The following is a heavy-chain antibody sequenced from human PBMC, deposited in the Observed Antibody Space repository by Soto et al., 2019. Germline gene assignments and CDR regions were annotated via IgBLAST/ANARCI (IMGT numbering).Heavy chain of an antibody. CDR1: GYTFISYG. J-gene: IGHJ4*02. V-gene: IGHV1-18*01. D-gene: IGHD6-13*01. Sequence: ASVTVSCKASGYTFISYGSSWVRQAPGQGLEWMGWISAYNGNTNYAQKLQGRVTMTTDTSTSTAYMELRSLRSDDTAVYYCARDLAAGNCDYWGQGTLVTVS. CDR3: ARDLAAGNCDY. CDR2: ISAYNGNT.